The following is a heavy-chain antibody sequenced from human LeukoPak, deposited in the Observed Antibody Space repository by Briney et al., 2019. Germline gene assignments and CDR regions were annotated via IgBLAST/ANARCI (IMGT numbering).Heavy chain of an antibody. Sequence: GESLKISCKGSGYSFTSYWIGWVRQVPGKGLEWMGIIYPGDSDTRYSPSFQGQVTISADKSISPAYLQWSSLKASDTAMYYCARYARGYSYGLSFDYWGQGTLVTVSS. CDR3: ARYARGYSYGLSFDY. V-gene: IGHV5-51*01. CDR1: GYSFTSYW. CDR2: IYPGDSDT. J-gene: IGHJ4*02. D-gene: IGHD5-18*01.